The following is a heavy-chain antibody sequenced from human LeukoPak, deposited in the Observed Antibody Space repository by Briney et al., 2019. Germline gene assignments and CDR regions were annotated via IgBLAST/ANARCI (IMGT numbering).Heavy chain of an antibody. D-gene: IGHD3-22*01. CDR3: ARYYYDSSALGAFDI. CDR2: ISGSGGST. Sequence: GGSLRLSCAASGFTFSSYGMSWVRQAPGKGLEWVSAISGSGGSTYYADSVKGRFTISRDNSKNTLYLQMNSLRAEDTAVYYCARYYYDSSALGAFDIWGQGTMVTVSS. V-gene: IGHV3-23*01. J-gene: IGHJ3*02. CDR1: GFTFSSYG.